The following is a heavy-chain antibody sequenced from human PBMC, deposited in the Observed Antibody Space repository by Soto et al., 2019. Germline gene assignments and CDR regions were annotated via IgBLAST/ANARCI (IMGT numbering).Heavy chain of an antibody. CDR1: GFTFSSYG. CDR2: IYYDGSKK. D-gene: IGHD2-2*01. J-gene: IGHJ4*02. V-gene: IGHV3-33*01. Sequence: QVQLVESGGGVVQPGRSLSLSCAASGFTFSSYGMYWVRQAPGKGLEWVALIYYDGSKKYYADSVKGRFTVSRDNSKHTLSLQMNSLRAEDTAVYYCARPRSSTSYEYNYFDYWGQGTLVTVSS. CDR3: ARPRSSTSYEYNYFDY.